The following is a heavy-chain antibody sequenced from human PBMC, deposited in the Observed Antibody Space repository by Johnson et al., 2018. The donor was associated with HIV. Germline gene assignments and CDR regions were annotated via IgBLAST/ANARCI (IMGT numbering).Heavy chain of an antibody. CDR2: IWYDGSNK. D-gene: IGHD2-2*01. CDR1: GFTFSSYG. Sequence: QVQLVESGGGVVQPGRSLRLSCAASGFTFSSYGMHWVRQAPGKGLAWVAVIWYDGSNKYYADSVKGRFTISRDNFKNTLYLQMNSLRGDDTAVYYCARPAIVVLPAGAFDIWGPGTMVTVSS. V-gene: IGHV3-33*01. J-gene: IGHJ3*02. CDR3: ARPAIVVLPAGAFDI.